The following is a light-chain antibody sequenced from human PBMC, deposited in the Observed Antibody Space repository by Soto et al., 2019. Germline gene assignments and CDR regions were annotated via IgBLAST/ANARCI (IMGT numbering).Light chain of an antibody. CDR2: EVT. CDR1: SSDVGAYNY. J-gene: IGLJ2*01. V-gene: IGLV2-8*01. CDR3: TSYAGNNKL. Sequence: QSALTQPPSASGSPGQSVTISCTGSSSDVGAYNYVSWYQQHPGKAPKLIIIEVTKRPSGVPDRFSGSKSGNTASLTVSGLQPEDEADYYCTSYAGNNKLFGGGTKLTVL.